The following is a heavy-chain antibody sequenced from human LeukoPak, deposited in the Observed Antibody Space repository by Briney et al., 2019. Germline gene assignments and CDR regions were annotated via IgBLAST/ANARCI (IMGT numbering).Heavy chain of an antibody. CDR2: IVPIFGAA. V-gene: IGHV1-69*13. Sequence: ASVKVSCKASGGTFSSYAISWVRQAPGQGLEWMGGIVPIFGAANYAQKFQGRVTITADESTSTAYMELSSLRSEDTAVYYCARYYSGWYYFDYWGQGTLVTVSS. D-gene: IGHD6-19*01. J-gene: IGHJ4*02. CDR3: ARYYSGWYYFDY. CDR1: GGTFSSYA.